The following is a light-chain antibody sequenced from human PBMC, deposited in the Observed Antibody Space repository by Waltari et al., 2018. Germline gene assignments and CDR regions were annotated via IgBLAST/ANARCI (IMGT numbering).Light chain of an antibody. J-gene: IGKJ1*01. CDR2: GAS. CDR3: QQYNEWPRT. CDR1: QSVVSY. Sequence: EIVLTQSPATLSLSPGERAILSCRASQSVVSYLAWYQQRPGQAPRLLIHGASTRATGIPARFSGSGSGTEFTLTISSLQSEDFAVYHCQQYNEWPRTFGQGTKVEIK. V-gene: IGKV3-15*01.